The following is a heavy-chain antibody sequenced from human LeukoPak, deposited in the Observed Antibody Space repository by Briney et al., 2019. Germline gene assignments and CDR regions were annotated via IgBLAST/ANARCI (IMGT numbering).Heavy chain of an antibody. D-gene: IGHD2-2*01. CDR2: ISSSSSTI. V-gene: IGHV3-48*01. J-gene: IGHJ4*02. CDR3: ARVATPDCSSTSCQRGHFDY. CDR1: GFTFSSYS. Sequence: GGSLRLSCAASGFTFSSYSMNWVRQAPGKGLEWVSYISSSSSTIYYADSVKGRFTISRDNAKNSLYLQMNSLRAEDTAVYYCARVATPDCSSTSCQRGHFDYWGQGTLVTVSS.